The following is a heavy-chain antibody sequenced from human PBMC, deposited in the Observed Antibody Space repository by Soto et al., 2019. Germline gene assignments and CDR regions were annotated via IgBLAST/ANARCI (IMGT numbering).Heavy chain of an antibody. V-gene: IGHV4-30-4*01. CDR1: GVSISNGDYY. D-gene: IGHD2-8*01. Sequence: SETLSLTCTVSGVSISNGDYYWNWIRQTPGKGLEWIGYIYNGGPTYYNPSLESRLSLSVDTSGNQFSLRLSSVTAADTAIYYCARSLEYGIPFDKWGQGTLVTVSS. CDR2: IYNGGPT. J-gene: IGHJ4*02. CDR3: ARSLEYGIPFDK.